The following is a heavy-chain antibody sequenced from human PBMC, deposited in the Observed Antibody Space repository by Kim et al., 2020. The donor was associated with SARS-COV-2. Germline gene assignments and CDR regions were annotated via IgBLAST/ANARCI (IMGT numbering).Heavy chain of an antibody. CDR1: GGSISSGSYY. CDR3: AKGRXXXYYXXXXX. Sequence: SETLSLTCTVSGGSISSGSYYWSWIRQPAGKGLEWIGRIYTSGSTNYNPSLKSRVTISVDTSKNQFSLKLSSVTAADTAVYYCAKGRXXXYYXXXXXWGXGT. D-gene: IGHD1-26*01. V-gene: IGHV4-61*02. J-gene: IGHJ3*01. CDR2: IYTSGST.